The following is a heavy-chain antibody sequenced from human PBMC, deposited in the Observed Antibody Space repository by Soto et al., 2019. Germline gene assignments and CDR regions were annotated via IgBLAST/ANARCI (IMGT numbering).Heavy chain of an antibody. V-gene: IGHV4-59*13. Sequence: QVQLQESGPGLVKPSETLSLTCNVSGASISDYYWSWIRQPPGKGLEWIGYIYTSGNTNYNPSLKRRVTISVDTSKKQFSLKLRYVTAADTAVYYCASHVGSGYSDDWGQGTLVTVSS. CDR2: IYTSGNT. J-gene: IGHJ4*02. CDR3: ASHVGSGYSDD. D-gene: IGHD1-26*01. CDR1: GASISDYY.